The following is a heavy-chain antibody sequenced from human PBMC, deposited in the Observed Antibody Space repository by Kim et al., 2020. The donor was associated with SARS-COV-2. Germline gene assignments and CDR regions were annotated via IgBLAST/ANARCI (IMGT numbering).Heavy chain of an antibody. CDR1: GFTFSSYA. CDR2: ISGSGGST. Sequence: GGSLRLSCAASGFTFSSYAMSWVRQAPGKGLEWVSAISGSGGSTYYADSVKGRFTISRDNSKNTLYLQMNSLRAEDTAVYYCAKIPPGRILGELFIGYWGQGTLVTVSS. CDR3: AKIPPGRILGELFIGY. D-gene: IGHD3-16*01. J-gene: IGHJ4*02. V-gene: IGHV3-23*01.